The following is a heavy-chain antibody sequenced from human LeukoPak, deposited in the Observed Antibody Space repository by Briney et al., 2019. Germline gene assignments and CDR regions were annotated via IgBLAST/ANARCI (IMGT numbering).Heavy chain of an antibody. CDR1: GYSISSGYD. J-gene: IGHJ3*01. V-gene: IGHV4-38-2*02. D-gene: IGHD6-13*01. Sequence: MTSETLSLTCTVSGYSISSGYDWGWMRQAPGKGLEWLASISQSGDTYNNPSLKSRVSLSVDTSKNQLSLKLTSVTAADTAVYYCARISSSNWYNERGAFDVWGQGTMVTVSS. CDR2: ISQSGDT. CDR3: ARISSSNWYNERGAFDV.